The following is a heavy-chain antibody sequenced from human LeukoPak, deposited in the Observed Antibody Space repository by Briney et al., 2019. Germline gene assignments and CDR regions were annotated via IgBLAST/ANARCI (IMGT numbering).Heavy chain of an antibody. CDR3: ARDHEERGPYLDL. CDR1: GYPFRDYY. V-gene: IGHV1-69-2*01. CDR2: IDPLDGET. J-gene: IGHJ4*01. D-gene: IGHD3-10*01. Sequence: ASVKVSCKASGYPFRDYYIYWLQQAPGKGLEWMGRIDPLDGETTYAETFLGRVTLTADTSTSTIYMELNSLTFADRAVYYCARDHEERGPYLDLWGHGTQVIVSS.